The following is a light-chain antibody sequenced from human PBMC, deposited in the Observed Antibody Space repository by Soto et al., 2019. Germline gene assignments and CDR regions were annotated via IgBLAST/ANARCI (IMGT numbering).Light chain of an antibody. J-gene: IGLJ3*02. CDR2: EGS. Sequence: QSALTQPASVSGSPGQSITISCTGTSSDLGSYNLVSWYQQHPGKAPRVMIYEGSKRTSGVSNRFSGSKSDNTASLTISGLQAEDEADYYCSSYAGSSTWVFGGGTKLTVL. CDR3: SSYAGSSTWV. CDR1: SSDLGSYNL. V-gene: IGLV2-23*01.